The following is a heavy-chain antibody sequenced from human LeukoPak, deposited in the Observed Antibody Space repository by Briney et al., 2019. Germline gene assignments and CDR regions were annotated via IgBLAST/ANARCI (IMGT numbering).Heavy chain of an antibody. Sequence: ASVKVSCKASGYTFTSYGISWVRQAPGQGLEWMGWMNPNSGNTGYAQKFQGRVTMTRNTSISTAYMELSSPRSEDTAVYYCARGWVATDYYYGMDVWGQGTTVTVSS. J-gene: IGHJ6*02. CDR1: GYTFTSYG. CDR3: ARGWVATDYYYGMDV. CDR2: MNPNSGNT. D-gene: IGHD5-12*01. V-gene: IGHV1-8*02.